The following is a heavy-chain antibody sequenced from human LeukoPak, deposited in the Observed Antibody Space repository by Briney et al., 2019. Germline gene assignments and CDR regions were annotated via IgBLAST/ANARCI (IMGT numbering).Heavy chain of an antibody. CDR3: AKDFHGDFPYFFDY. Sequence: GGSLRLSCAASGFTFNSYSMNWVRQAPGKGLEWVSSISGSNSYIYYADSMKGRFTISRDNSKNTFNLQMNSLRAEDTALYYCAKDFHGDFPYFFDYWGQGTLVTVSS. J-gene: IGHJ4*02. CDR1: GFTFNSYS. CDR2: ISGSNSYI. V-gene: IGHV3-21*04.